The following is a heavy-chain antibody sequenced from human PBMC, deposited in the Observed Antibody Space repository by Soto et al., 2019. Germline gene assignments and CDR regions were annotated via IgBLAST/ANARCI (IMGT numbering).Heavy chain of an antibody. J-gene: IGHJ5*02. V-gene: IGHV4-59*12. D-gene: IGHD2-2*01. Sequence: PSETLSLTCTVSGGSISSYYWSWIRQPPGKGLEWIGYIYYSGSTNYNPSLKSRVTISVDRSRTQFSLKMGSVTAADTAVYYCARGRVVVPAAVMFNCLDPWGQGALVTVSS. CDR1: GGSISSYY. CDR3: ARGRVVVPAAVMFNCLDP. CDR2: IYYSGST.